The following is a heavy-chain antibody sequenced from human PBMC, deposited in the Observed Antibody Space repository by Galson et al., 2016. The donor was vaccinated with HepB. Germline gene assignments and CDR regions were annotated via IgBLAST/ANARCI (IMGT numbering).Heavy chain of an antibody. Sequence: LSLTCIVSGGSITSSSYYWGWIRQPPGRGLEWIGSIYYSGRTYYNSSLKSRVTISVDTPKNQFSLKLSSVTAADTAVYYCARMVLAPDWYFDLWGRGTLVIVSS. D-gene: IGHD4/OR15-4a*01. J-gene: IGHJ2*01. V-gene: IGHV4-39*07. CDR2: IYYSGRT. CDR3: ARMVLAPDWYFDL. CDR1: GGSITSSSYY.